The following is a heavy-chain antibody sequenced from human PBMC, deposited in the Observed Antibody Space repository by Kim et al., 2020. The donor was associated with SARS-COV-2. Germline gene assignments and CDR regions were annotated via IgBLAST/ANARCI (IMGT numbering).Heavy chain of an antibody. J-gene: IGHJ4*02. CDR2: ISYDGSNK. D-gene: IGHD3-3*01. CDR1: GFTFSSYG. V-gene: IGHV3-30*18. Sequence: GGSLRLSCAASGFTFSSYGMHWVRQAPGKGLEWVAVISYDGSNKYYADSVKGRFTISRDNSKNTLYLQMNSLRAEDTAVYYCAKAIFGVVYYWGQGTLVTVSS. CDR3: AKAIFGVVYY.